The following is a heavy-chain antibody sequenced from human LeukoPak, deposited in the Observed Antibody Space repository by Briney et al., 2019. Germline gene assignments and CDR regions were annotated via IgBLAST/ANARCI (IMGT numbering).Heavy chain of an antibody. CDR2: INHSGST. J-gene: IGHJ5*02. Sequence: PSETLSLTCAVYGGSFSGYYWSWIRQPPGKGLEWIGEINHSGSTNYNPSLKSRVTISVDTSKNHFSLKLISVTAADTAVYYCARGPVGVKNWFDPWGQGTLVTVSS. D-gene: IGHD3-10*01. CDR1: GGSFSGYY. CDR3: ARGPVGVKNWFDP. V-gene: IGHV4-34*01.